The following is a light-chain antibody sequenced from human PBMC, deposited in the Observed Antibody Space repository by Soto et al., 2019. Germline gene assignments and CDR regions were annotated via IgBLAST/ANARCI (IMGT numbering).Light chain of an antibody. J-gene: IGKJ1*01. Sequence: ALTQSPGTLSSSPGERATLSCRASQTVSSNYLAWYQQKPGRAPRLLIYGASSRATGIPDRFSGSGSGTDFILTINRLEPEDFALYYCQQYGSSGTFGQGTKVDIK. V-gene: IGKV3-20*01. CDR3: QQYGSSGT. CDR2: GAS. CDR1: QTVSSNY.